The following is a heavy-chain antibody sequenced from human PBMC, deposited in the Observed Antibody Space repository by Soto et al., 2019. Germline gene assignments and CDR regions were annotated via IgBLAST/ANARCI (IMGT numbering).Heavy chain of an antibody. D-gene: IGHD5-12*01. CDR2: FDPEDGET. CDR1: GYTLTELS. Sequence: GASVKVSSKVSGYTLTELSMHWVRQAPGKGLEWMGGFDPEDGETIYAQKFQGRVTMTEDTSTDTAYMELSSLRSEDTVVYYCATLARGYSGYEAGWGQGTLVTVSS. J-gene: IGHJ4*02. CDR3: ATLARGYSGYEAG. V-gene: IGHV1-24*01.